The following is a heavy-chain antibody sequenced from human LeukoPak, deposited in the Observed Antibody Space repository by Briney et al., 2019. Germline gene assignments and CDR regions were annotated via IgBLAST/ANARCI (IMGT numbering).Heavy chain of an antibody. CDR3: ATEGLTVGAKGY. D-gene: IGHD1-26*01. Sequence: QSSETLSLTCTVSGGSISSGGYYWSWIRQHPGKGLEWIGYIYYSGSTYYNPSLKSRVTISVDTSKNQFSLKVTSVTAADTAFYYCATEGLTVGAKGYWGQGTLVTVSS. J-gene: IGHJ4*02. V-gene: IGHV4-31*03. CDR1: GGSISSGGYY. CDR2: IYYSGST.